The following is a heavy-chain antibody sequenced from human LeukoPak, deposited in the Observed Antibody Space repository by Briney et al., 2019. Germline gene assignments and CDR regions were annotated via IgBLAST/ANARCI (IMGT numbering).Heavy chain of an antibody. CDR3: ARVRRGYSGLRIDY. J-gene: IGHJ4*02. Sequence: SSETLSLTCTVSGYSISSGYYWSWIRQPPGRGLEWIGEINHSGSTNYNPSLKSRVTISVDTSKNQFSLKLSSVTAADTAVYYCARVRRGYSGLRIDYWGQGTLVTVSS. CDR1: GYSISSGYY. D-gene: IGHD5-12*01. CDR2: INHSGST. V-gene: IGHV4-38-2*02.